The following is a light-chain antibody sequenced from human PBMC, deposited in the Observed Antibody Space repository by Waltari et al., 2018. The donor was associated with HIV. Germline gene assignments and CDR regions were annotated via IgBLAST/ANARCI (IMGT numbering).Light chain of an antibody. CDR3: QVWDGSSDHWV. J-gene: IGLJ3*02. CDR2: DDR. V-gene: IGLV3-21*02. CDR1: NIGTQS. Sequence: SYVLTPPPSMSVAPGQTARITYGGDNIGTQSVHWYQQNPGQAPVLVVYDDRDRPSGSPERFSGSNSGNTATRTVSRVEVGDEADYYCQVWDGSSDHWVFGGGTKLTVL.